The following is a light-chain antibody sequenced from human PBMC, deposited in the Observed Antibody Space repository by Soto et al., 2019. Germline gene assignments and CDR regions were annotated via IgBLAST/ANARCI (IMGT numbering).Light chain of an antibody. CDR3: SSYTPSGTYV. V-gene: IGLV2-14*03. CDR2: DVS. CDR1: SIDVGAYNA. J-gene: IGLJ1*01. Sequence: QPVLTQPASVSGSPGQSIAISCTGTSIDVGAYNAVSWYQHHPGKAPKLMIYDVSNRPSGVSDRFSGCKSGNTASLTISGLRPEDEADYYCSSYTPSGTYVFGTGTKLTVL.